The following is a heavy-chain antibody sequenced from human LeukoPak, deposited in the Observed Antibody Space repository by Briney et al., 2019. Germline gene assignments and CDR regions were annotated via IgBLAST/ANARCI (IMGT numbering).Heavy chain of an antibody. J-gene: IGHJ6*03. D-gene: IGHD6-6*01. CDR2: ISSSSDYT. CDR1: GFTFSSYN. Sequence: PGGTLRLSCAASGFTFSSYNMNWVRQAPGKGLEWVSSISSSSDYTYYADSVKGRFTISRDNAKNSLYLQMNSLRAEDTAVYYCARDNRGWQGIAARPKRSDYYYMDVWGKGTTVTVSS. CDR3: ARDNRGWQGIAARPKRSDYYYMDV. V-gene: IGHV3-21*01.